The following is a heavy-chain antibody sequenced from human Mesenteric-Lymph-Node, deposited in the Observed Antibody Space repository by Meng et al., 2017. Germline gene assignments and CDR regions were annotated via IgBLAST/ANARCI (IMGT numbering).Heavy chain of an antibody. Sequence: GQGPVKVSVTRSLTCAFSGGVISRSDWWSWVRQPPGKGLEWIGETSHSGSTNYSPSLKSRVTISLDKSKNQLSLKLNSVTAADTAVYYCASSDYYRSDYWGQGTLVTVSS. V-gene: IGHV4-4*02. CDR1: GGVISRSDW. CDR2: TSHSGST. CDR3: ASSDYYRSDY. J-gene: IGHJ4*02. D-gene: IGHD3-22*01.